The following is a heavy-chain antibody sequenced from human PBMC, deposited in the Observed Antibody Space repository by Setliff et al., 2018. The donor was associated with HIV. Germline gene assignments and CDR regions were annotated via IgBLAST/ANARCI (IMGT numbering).Heavy chain of an antibody. D-gene: IGHD4-17*01. CDR3: AKDPSVTVTTI. Sequence: SVKVSCKASGGTFSSYAISWVRQAPGQGLEWMGGIIPILGIANYAQKFQGRVTMTTDTSTSTVYMELRSLRSDDTAVYYCAKDPSVTVTTIWGQGTMVTV. CDR2: IIPILGIA. V-gene: IGHV1-69*10. J-gene: IGHJ3*02. CDR1: GGTFSSYA.